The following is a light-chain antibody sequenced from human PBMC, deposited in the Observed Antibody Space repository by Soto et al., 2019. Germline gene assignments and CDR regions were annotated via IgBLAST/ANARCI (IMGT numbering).Light chain of an antibody. CDR1: QSVSSSY. J-gene: IGKJ2*01. CDR2: GIS. V-gene: IGKV3-20*01. CDR3: QQYGSSPYT. Sequence: EIGLTQSPGTLSLSPGERATLSCRASQSVSSSYLAWYQQNPGQAPRLLIFGISDRATGIPDRFSGSGSGTDFTLTISRLEPEDFAVYYCQQYGSSPYTFGQGTKLEIK.